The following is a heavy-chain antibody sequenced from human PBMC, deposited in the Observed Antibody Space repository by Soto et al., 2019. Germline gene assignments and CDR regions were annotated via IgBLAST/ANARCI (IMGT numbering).Heavy chain of an antibody. J-gene: IGHJ3*02. Sequence: PGGSLRLSCVGSGFNFRPYAMSWVRQALGKGLDWVSGISSSGDRTYYADSVKGRFTISRDNSKNLLILEMYSLRSDDTALYYCAKDPNGNYVGGFDMRGPGTMVTVSS. V-gene: IGHV3-23*01. D-gene: IGHD1-7*01. CDR1: GFNFRPYA. CDR3: AKDPNGNYVGGFDM. CDR2: ISSSGDRT.